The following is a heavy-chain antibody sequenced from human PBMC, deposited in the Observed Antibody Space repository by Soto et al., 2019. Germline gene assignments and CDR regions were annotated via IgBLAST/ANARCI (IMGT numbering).Heavy chain of an antibody. D-gene: IGHD6-19*01. J-gene: IGHJ4*02. V-gene: IGHV3-33*01. Sequence: PGGSLRLSCAASGCNFSSYGMHWVRQAPGKGLEWVAVIWYDGSNKYYADSVKGRFTISRDNSKNTLYLQMNSLRAEDTAVYYCARDSHSSGWRVLVAEYYFDYWGQGTLVTVSS. CDR2: IWYDGSNK. CDR1: GCNFSSYG. CDR3: ARDSHSSGWRVLVAEYYFDY.